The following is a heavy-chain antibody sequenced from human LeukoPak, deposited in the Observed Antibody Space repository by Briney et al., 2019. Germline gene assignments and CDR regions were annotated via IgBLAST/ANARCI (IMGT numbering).Heavy chain of an antibody. D-gene: IGHD1-20*01. J-gene: IGHJ5*02. CDR2: IYYTGST. CDR3: ARLNWNYVDFWFDP. Sequence: SETLSLTCTVSGGSISSYYWSWIRQPPGKGLEWFGYIYYTGSTNYNPSLKSRVTMSVDTSENQFSLKLSSVTAADTAVYYCARLNWNYVDFWFDPWGQGTLVTVSS. CDR1: GGSISSYY. V-gene: IGHV4-59*01.